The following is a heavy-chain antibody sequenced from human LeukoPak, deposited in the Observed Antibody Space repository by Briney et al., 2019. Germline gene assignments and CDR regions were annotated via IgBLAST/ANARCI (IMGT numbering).Heavy chain of an antibody. V-gene: IGHV3-9*01. Sequence: GGSLRLSCAASGFTFDDYAMHWVRQAPGKGLEWVSGISWNSGSIGYADSVKGRFTISRDNAKNSLYLQMNSLRAEDTALYYCAKGHNWNDGVFDYWGQGTLVTVSS. CDR2: ISWNSGSI. J-gene: IGHJ4*02. D-gene: IGHD1-20*01. CDR3: AKGHNWNDGVFDY. CDR1: GFTFDDYA.